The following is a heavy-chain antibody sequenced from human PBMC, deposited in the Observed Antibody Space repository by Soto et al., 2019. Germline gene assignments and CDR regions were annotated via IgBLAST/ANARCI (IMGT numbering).Heavy chain of an antibody. CDR1: GGTFSSYT. J-gene: IGHJ6*03. V-gene: IGHV1-69*02. D-gene: IGHD2-8*01. Sequence: GASVKVSCKASGGTFSSYTISWVRQAPGQGLEWMGRIIPILGIANYAQKFQGRVTITADKSTSTAYMELSSLRSEDTAVYYRARSDTNGVDYENYYYYYYMDVWGKGTTVTVSS. CDR2: IIPILGIA. CDR3: ARSDTNGVDYENYYYYYYMDV.